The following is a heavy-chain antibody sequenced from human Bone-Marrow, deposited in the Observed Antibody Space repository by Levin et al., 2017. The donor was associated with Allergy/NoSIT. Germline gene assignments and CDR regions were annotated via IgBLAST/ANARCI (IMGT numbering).Heavy chain of an antibody. Sequence: PGESLKISCLASGYTFTSYDVNWVRQAAGQGLEWLGWMNSYSGNTGYAQNFQGRVTMTRNTSTSTAYMELSSLTSEDTAVYYCARRQSGYDYSDHWGQGTLVTVSS. D-gene: IGHD5-12*01. CDR1: GYTFTSYD. J-gene: IGHJ4*02. V-gene: IGHV1-8*01. CDR2: MNSYSGNT. CDR3: ARRQSGYDYSDH.